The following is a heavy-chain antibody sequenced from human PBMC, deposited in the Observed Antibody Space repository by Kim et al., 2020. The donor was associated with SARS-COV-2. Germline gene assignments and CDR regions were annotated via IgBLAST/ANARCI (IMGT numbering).Heavy chain of an antibody. CDR2: VSLDGSNN. Sequence: GGSLRLSCAASEFIFGNYGMHWVRQAPGKGLEWVAGVSLDGSNNDYVDSVKGRFTVSRDNSKNTLYLQMNSLGAEDTALYYCAKGVSVGGGGCDYGG. CDR3: AKGVSVGGGGCDY. CDR1: EFIFGNYG. J-gene: IGHJ4*01. V-gene: IGHV3-30*18. D-gene: IGHD3-16*01.